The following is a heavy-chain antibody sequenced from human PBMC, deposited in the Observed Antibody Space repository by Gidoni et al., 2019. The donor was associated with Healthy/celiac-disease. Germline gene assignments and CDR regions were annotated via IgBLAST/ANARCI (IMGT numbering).Heavy chain of an antibody. CDR2: INHSGST. D-gene: IGHD3-10*01. Sequence: QVQLQQWGAGLLKPSETLSLTCAVYGGSFSGYYWSWIRQPPGKGLEWIGEINHSGSTNYNPSLKSRVTISVDTSKNQFSLKRSSVTAADTAVYYCARGPALLWFGSNRYYYYYMDVWGKGTTVTVSS. J-gene: IGHJ6*03. CDR1: GGSFSGYY. V-gene: IGHV4-34*01. CDR3: ARGPALLWFGSNRYYYYYMDV.